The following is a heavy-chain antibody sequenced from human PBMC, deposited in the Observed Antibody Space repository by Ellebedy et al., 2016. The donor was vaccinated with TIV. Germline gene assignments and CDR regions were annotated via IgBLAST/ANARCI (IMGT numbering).Heavy chain of an antibody. J-gene: IGHJ4*02. V-gene: IGHV3-30*18. CDR1: GFTFSSYG. CDR2: ISYDGSNK. CDR3: AKSDSIAAAGTTFDY. Sequence: GGSLRLXCAASGFTFSSYGMHWVRQAPGKGLEWVTVISYDGSNKYYANSVKGRFTISRDNSKNTLYLQMNSLRAEDTAVYYCAKSDSIAAAGTTFDYWGQGTLVTVSS. D-gene: IGHD6-13*01.